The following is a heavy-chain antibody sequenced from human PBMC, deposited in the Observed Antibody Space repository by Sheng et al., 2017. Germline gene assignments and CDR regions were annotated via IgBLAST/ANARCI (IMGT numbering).Heavy chain of an antibody. D-gene: IGHD6-6*01. Sequence: EVQLVESGGGLVQPGRSLRLSCAASGFTFDDYAMHWVRQAPGKGLEWVSGISWNSGSIGYADSVKGRFTISRDNAKNSLYLQMNSLRAEDTALYYCAKGSSRWLQSDAFDIWGQGT. CDR1: GFTFDDYA. J-gene: IGHJ3*02. V-gene: IGHV3-9*01. CDR2: ISWNSGSI. CDR3: AKGSSRWLQSDAFDI.